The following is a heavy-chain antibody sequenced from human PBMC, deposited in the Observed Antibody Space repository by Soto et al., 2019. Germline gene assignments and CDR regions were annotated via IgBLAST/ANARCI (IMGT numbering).Heavy chain of an antibody. CDR3: TRLIDGYCSGTSCYSDVFVDY. CDR2: IRSKANSYAT. Sequence: GGSLRLSCAASGFTFSGSAMHWVRQASGKGLEWVGRIRSKANSYATADAGSVKGRYTISRDESKNTAYLQMNRRKTRDTAVYYCTRLIDGYCSGTSCYSDVFVDYWGQGTLVTVSS. V-gene: IGHV3-73*01. J-gene: IGHJ4*02. CDR1: GFTFSGSA. D-gene: IGHD2-2*01.